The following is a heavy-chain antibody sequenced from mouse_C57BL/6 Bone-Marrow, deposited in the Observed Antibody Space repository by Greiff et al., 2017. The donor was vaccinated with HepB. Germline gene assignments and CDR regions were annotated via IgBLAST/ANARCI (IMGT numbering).Heavy chain of an antibody. CDR2: ISSGGDYI. D-gene: IGHD2-1*01. CDR3: TRASLLFDY. CDR1: GFTFSSYA. J-gene: IGHJ2*01. V-gene: IGHV5-9-1*02. Sequence: EVKLMESGEGLVKPGGSLKLSCAASGFTFSSYAMSWVRQTPEKRLEWVAYISSGGDYIYYVDTVKGRFTISRDNARNTLYLQMSSLQSEDTAMYYCTRASLLFDYWGQGTTLTVSS.